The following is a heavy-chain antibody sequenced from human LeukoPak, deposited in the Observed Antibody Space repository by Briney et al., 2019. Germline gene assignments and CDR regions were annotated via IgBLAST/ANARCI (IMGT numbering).Heavy chain of an antibody. J-gene: IGHJ4*02. CDR3: ATAAGIAVAYRYFDY. D-gene: IGHD6-19*01. CDR1: GFTVSSNY. Sequence: GGSLRLSCAASGFTVSSNYMSWVRQAPGKGLEWVSVIYSGGSTYYADSVKGRFTISRDNSKNTLYLQMNSLRAEDTAVYYCATAAGIAVAYRYFDYWGQGTLVTVSS. V-gene: IGHV3-53*01. CDR2: IYSGGST.